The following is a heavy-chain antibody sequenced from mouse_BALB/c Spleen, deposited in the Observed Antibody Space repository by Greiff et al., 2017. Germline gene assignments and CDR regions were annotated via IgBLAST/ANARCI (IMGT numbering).Heavy chain of an antibody. CDR3: ARSVYYAMDY. CDR2: INPSTGYT. J-gene: IGHJ4*01. CDR1: GYTFTSYW. V-gene: IGHV1-7*01. Sequence: QVQLQQPGAELVRPGASVKLSCKASGYTFTSYWMHWVKQRPGQGLEWIGYINPSTGYTEYNQKFKDKATLTADKSSSTAYMQLSSLTSEDSAVYYCARSVYYAMDYWGQGTSVTVSS.